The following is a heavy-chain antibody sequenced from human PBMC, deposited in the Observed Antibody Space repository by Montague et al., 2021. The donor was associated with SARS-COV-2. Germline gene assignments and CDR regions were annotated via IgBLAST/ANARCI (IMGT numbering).Heavy chain of an antibody. J-gene: IGHJ4*02. CDR1: GFSLSTSGMC. CDR3: ARIDSSSWPNFDY. Sequence: PALVKPTQTLTLTCTFSGFSLSTSGMCVSWIRQPPGKALEWLALXDWXDDKYYSTSLKTRLTISKDTSKNQVVLTMTNMDPVDTATYYCARIDSSSWPNFDYWGQGTLVTGSS. V-gene: IGHV2-70*01. CDR2: XDWXDDK. D-gene: IGHD6-13*01.